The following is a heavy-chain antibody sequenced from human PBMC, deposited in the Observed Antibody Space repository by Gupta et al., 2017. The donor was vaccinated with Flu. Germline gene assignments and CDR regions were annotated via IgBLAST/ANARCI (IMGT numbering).Heavy chain of an antibody. V-gene: IGHV3-15*01. CDR2: IRSKFDGGAT. CDR3: ATDNTFYDPAPYFDS. D-gene: IGHD2/OR15-2a*01. CDR1: GFTFSNAW. J-gene: IGHJ4*02. Sequence: EMQLVVSGGGLVEPGVSLRLSCAASGFTFSNAWMTWVRQAPGKGLEWVGRIRSKFDGGATDHAAPVKGRFSISRDDSKNTLYLQLTSLKTEDTAVYYCATDNTFYDPAPYFDSWGQGTLVTVSS.